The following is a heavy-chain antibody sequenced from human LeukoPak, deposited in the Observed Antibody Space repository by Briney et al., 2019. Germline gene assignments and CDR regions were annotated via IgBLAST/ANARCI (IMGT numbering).Heavy chain of an antibody. J-gene: IGHJ4*02. CDR1: GGSISSYY. D-gene: IGHD3-22*01. CDR2: IFYSGTT. Sequence: SETLSLTCTVSGGSISSYYWSWIRQPPGKGLEWIGFIFYSGTTNYNPSLKSRVTISVDTSKNQFSLKLSSVTAADTAVYYCARGGWNKFDYWGQGTLVTVSS. CDR3: ARGGWNKFDY. V-gene: IGHV4-59*01.